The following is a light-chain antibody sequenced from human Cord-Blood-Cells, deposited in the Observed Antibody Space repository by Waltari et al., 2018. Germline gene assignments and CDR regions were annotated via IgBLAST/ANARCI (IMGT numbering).Light chain of an antibody. Sequence: DIQMTQSPSTLSASVGDRVTITCRASQIISSWLAWYQQKPGKAPKLLIYDASSLESGVPSRFSGSGSGTEFTLTISSLQPDDFATYYCQQYNSYSFGPGTKVDIK. CDR2: DAS. CDR1: QIISSW. V-gene: IGKV1-5*01. CDR3: QQYNSYS. J-gene: IGKJ3*01.